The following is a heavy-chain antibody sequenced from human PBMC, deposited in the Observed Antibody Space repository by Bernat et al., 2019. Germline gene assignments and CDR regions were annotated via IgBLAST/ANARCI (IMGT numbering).Heavy chain of an antibody. V-gene: IGHV4-39*01. CDR3: ARRGGVTTDYYYMDV. CDR1: GGSISITSYY. CDR2: VYYSGTT. J-gene: IGHJ6*03. D-gene: IGHD4-17*01. Sequence: QMQLEESGPGLLKPSETLSLNCSVSGGSISITSYYWGWVRQPPGAGLEWIGTVYYSGTTNFSPSLKSRATISVDTSKNQFSLKLSSVTATDTAVYYCARRGGVTTDYYYMDVWGKGTTVTVSS.